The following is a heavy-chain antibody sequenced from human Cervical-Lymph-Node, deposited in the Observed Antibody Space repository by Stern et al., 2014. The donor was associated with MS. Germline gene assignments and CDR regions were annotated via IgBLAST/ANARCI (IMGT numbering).Heavy chain of an antibody. CDR3: AAIFPDYVDYDFDY. Sequence: QLVQSGPEVKKPGTSVKVSCKASGFTFTSSAVQWVRQARGPRLEWVGGIGVCSGNTNYAQKFQERVTITTDMSTSTAYMELSSLRSEDTAVYYCAAIFPDYVDYDFDYWGQGTLVTVSS. D-gene: IGHD4-17*01. V-gene: IGHV1-58*01. J-gene: IGHJ4*02. CDR2: IGVCSGNT. CDR1: GFTFTSSA.